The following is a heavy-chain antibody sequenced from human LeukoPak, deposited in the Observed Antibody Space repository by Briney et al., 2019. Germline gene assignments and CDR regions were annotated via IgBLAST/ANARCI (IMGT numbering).Heavy chain of an antibody. V-gene: IGHV1-18*01. J-gene: IGHJ4*02. CDR2: ISAYNGNT. CDR1: GYTFTSYG. CDR3: ARRALWFGELLSDYFDY. Sequence: GASVKVSCKASGYTFTSYGISWVRQAPGQGLEWMGWISAYNGNTNYAQKLQGRVTMTTDTSTSTAYMELRSLRSDDTAVYYCARRALWFGELLSDYFDYWGQGTLVTVSS. D-gene: IGHD3-10*01.